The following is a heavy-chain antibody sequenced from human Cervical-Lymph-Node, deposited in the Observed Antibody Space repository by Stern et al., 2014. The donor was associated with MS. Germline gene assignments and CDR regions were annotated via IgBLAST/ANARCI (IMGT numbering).Heavy chain of an antibody. D-gene: IGHD3-22*01. CDR2: IWHHGIDK. J-gene: IGHJ5*02. Sequence: QVQLVESGGGVVQPGRSLRLSCATSGFNFDYFGMHWVHQAPGKGLEWVAVIWHHGIDKYYADSVKGRFTISRDTSKSTLYLQMNSLTAEDTAVYYCARDIDTSSHYSRFDPWGQGTLVTVSS. V-gene: IGHV3-33*01. CDR1: GFNFDYFG. CDR3: ARDIDTSSHYSRFDP.